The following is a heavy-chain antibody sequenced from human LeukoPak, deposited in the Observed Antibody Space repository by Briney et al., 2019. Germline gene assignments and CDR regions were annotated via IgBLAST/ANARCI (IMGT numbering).Heavy chain of an antibody. V-gene: IGHV3-11*01. CDR1: GFTFSDYY. D-gene: IGHD3-16*02. Sequence: GGSLRLSCAASGFTFSDYYMSWIRQAPGKGLEWVSTIKGTGLTTYYADSVKGRFTISRDNANNSLHLQMNSLRVEDTGIYFCARGSTFGGVISDFWGQGTLVTVSS. CDR2: IKGTGLTT. CDR3: ARGSTFGGVISDF. J-gene: IGHJ4*02.